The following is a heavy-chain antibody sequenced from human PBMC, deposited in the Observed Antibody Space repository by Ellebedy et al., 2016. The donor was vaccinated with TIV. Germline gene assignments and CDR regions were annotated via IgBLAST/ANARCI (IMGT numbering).Heavy chain of an antibody. V-gene: IGHV3-23*01. J-gene: IGHJ4*02. CDR3: AKDLAAGTTLRLDY. D-gene: IGHD1-7*01. CDR2: TSGGGATT. CDR1: GFNFNIFA. Sequence: GESLKISCATSGFNFNIFAMSWVRQAPGKGLEWVSGTSGGGATTYYADSVKGRFTISRDNSKNTLYLLMISLRGEDTAIYYCAKDLAAGTTLRLDYWGQGTLVTVSS.